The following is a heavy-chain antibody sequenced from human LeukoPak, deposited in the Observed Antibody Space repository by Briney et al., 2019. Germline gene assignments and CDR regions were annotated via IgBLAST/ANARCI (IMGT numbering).Heavy chain of an antibody. J-gene: IGHJ4*02. CDR3: ASHCSSTSCYGGY. CDR1: GGSFSGYY. Sequence: SETLSLTCAVYGGSFSGYYWSWIRQPPGKGLEWIGEINHSGSTNYNPSLKSRVTISVDTSKNQFSLKLSSVTAADTAVYYCASHCSSTSCYGGYWGQGTLVTVSS. CDR2: INHSGST. D-gene: IGHD2-2*01. V-gene: IGHV4-34*01.